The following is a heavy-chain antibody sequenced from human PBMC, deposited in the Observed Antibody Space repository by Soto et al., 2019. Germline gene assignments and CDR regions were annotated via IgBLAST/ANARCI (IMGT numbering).Heavy chain of an antibody. D-gene: IGHD3-10*01. Sequence: SETLSLTCAVYCGSFSGYYWSWIRQPPGKGLEWIGEINHSGSTNYNPSLRSRVTISVDTSKNQFSLKLSSVTAADTAVYYCARGNQYYYGSGSYYNNWFDPWGQGTLVTVSS. CDR2: INHSGST. CDR3: ARGNQYYYGSGSYYNNWFDP. V-gene: IGHV4-34*01. J-gene: IGHJ5*02. CDR1: CGSFSGYY.